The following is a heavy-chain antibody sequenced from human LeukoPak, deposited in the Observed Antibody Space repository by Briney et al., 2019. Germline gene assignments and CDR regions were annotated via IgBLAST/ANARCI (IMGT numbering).Heavy chain of an antibody. CDR2: MNPSSGNT. D-gene: IGHD3-9*01. Sequence: ASVKVSCKASGYTFTSYDINWVRQATGQGLEWMGWMNPSSGNTGYAQKFQGRVTMTRNTSISTAYMELSSLRSEDTAVYYCARALLDILTGSYYYYGMDVWGQGTTVTVSS. V-gene: IGHV1-8*02. CDR3: ARALLDILTGSYYYYGMDV. CDR1: GYTFTSYD. J-gene: IGHJ6*02.